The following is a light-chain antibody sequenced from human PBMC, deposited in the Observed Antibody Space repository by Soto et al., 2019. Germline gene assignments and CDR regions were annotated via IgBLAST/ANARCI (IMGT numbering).Light chain of an antibody. Sequence: QSALTQPPSASGSLGQSVTIPCTGTSSDVGDYNYVSWYQQHPGKVPKLMIYEVSKRPSGVPDRFSGSKSGNTASLTVSGLQAEDEAYYYCSSCAGSPVVFGGGTKVTVL. CDR3: SSCAGSPVV. CDR2: EVS. J-gene: IGLJ2*01. CDR1: SSDVGDYNY. V-gene: IGLV2-8*01.